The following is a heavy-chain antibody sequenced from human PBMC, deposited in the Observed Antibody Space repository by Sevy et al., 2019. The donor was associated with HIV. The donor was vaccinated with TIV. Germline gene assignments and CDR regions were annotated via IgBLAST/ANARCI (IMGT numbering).Heavy chain of an antibody. Sequence: SETLSLTCTVSGDSISSYYWTWIRQPPGKGLEWIAYIYHRGNFNYNPSLKSRVTISVDTSKNQFSLKMSSVTAADTAVYYSARVGPRPNGGHSFHHWGRGTLVTVSS. D-gene: IGHD2-21*01. V-gene: IGHV4-59*01. CDR2: IYHRGNF. CDR1: GDSISSYY. CDR3: ARVGPRPNGGHSFHH. J-gene: IGHJ4*02.